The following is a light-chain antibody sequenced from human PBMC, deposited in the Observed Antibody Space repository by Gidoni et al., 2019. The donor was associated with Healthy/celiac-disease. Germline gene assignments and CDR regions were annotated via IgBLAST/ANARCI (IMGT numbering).Light chain of an antibody. J-gene: IGKJ2*01. Sequence: EIVLTQSPGTLFLYPVERATLSCRASQSVSSSYLAWYQQKPGQAPRLLIYGASSRATGIPDRFSGSGSGTDFTLTISRLEPEDFAVYYCQQYGSSPGYTFGQGTKLEIK. CDR2: GAS. CDR3: QQYGSSPGYT. CDR1: QSVSSSY. V-gene: IGKV3-20*01.